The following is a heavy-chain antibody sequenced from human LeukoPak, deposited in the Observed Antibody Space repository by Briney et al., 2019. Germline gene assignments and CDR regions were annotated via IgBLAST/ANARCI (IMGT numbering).Heavy chain of an antibody. J-gene: IGHJ6*03. Sequence: GGPLRLSCAASGFTVSSNYMSWARQAPGKGLGWVSVIYGGGTTYYADSVKGRFTISRDNSKNTLYLQMNILRAEDTAVYYCARDALVQRPGGYSYGGYYMDVWGKGTTVTVSS. CDR3: ARDALVQRPGGYSYGGYYMDV. CDR1: GFTVSSNY. CDR2: IYGGGTT. V-gene: IGHV3-53*01. D-gene: IGHD5-18*01.